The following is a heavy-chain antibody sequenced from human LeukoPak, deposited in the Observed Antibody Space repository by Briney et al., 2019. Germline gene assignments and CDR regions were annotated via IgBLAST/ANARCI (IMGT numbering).Heavy chain of an antibody. J-gene: IGHJ6*02. CDR1: GDTFTIDG. D-gene: IGHD3-22*01. Sequence: ASVKVSCKASGDTFTIDGISWVRQAPGQGLEWMGWISAYNGNTNYAQKLQGRVTMTTDTSTSTAYMELRSLRSDVTALYYCGSIIGSSGYYDDYYYYGMYVWGQGTTVTVSS. CDR3: GSIIGSSGYYDDYYYYGMYV. CDR2: ISAYNGNT. V-gene: IGHV1-18*01.